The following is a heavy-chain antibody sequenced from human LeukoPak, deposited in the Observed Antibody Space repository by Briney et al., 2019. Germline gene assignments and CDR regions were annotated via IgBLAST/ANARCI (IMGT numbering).Heavy chain of an antibody. CDR2: TYYSGST. CDR1: GGSISSGGYY. Sequence: SQTLSLTCTVSGGSISSGGYYWSWIRQHPGKGLEWIGYTYYSGSTYYNPSLKSRVTISVDTSKNQFSLKLSSVTAADTAVYYCAAMTTVVRGRDAFDIWGQGTMVTVSS. J-gene: IGHJ3*02. V-gene: IGHV4-31*03. CDR3: AAMTTVVRGRDAFDI. D-gene: IGHD4-23*01.